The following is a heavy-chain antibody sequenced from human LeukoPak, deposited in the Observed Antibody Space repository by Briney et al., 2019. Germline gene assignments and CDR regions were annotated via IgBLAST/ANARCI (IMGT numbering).Heavy chain of an antibody. CDR2: ISGSGGST. D-gene: IGHD3-22*01. CDR1: GFTFSSYA. V-gene: IGHV3-23*01. J-gene: IGHJ4*02. CDR3: AKDPREWRYYDSSLNALLTGQFDY. Sequence: GGSLRLSCAASGFTFSSYAVSWVRQAPGKGLEWVSAISGSGGSTYYADSVKGRFTISRDNSKNTLYLQMNSLRAEDTAVYYCAKDPREWRYYDSSLNALLTGQFDYWGQGTLVTVSS.